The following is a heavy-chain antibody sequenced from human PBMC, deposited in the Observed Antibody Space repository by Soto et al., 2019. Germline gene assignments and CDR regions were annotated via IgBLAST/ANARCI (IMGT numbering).Heavy chain of an antibody. J-gene: IGHJ4*02. CDR3: AKDLRGYSYGYDIDY. V-gene: IGHV3-30*18. Sequence: GSLRLSCAASGFTFSSYGMHWVRQAPGKGLEWVAVISYDGSNKYYADSVKGRFTTSRDNSKNTLYLQMNSLRAEDTALFYCAKDLRGYSYGYDIDYWGQGTLVTVSS. CDR2: ISYDGSNK. CDR1: GFTFSSYG. D-gene: IGHD5-18*01.